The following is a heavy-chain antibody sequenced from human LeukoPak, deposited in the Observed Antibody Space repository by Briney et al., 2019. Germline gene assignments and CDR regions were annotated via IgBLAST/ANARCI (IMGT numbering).Heavy chain of an antibody. CDR3: AKDISGRPGAFDI. CDR1: GFTFSSYA. V-gene: IGHV3-23*01. CDR2: ISGSGGST. Sequence: PGGSLRLSCAASGFTFSSYAMSWVRQAPGKGLEWVSAISGSGGSTYYADSVKGRFTLSRDNAKNSLYLQMNSLRAEDTALYYCAKDISGRPGAFDIWGQGTMVTVSS. D-gene: IGHD1-20*01. J-gene: IGHJ3*02.